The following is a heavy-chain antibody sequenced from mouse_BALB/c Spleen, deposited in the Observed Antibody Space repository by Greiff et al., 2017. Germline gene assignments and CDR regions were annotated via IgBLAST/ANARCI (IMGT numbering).Heavy chain of an antibody. CDR1: GFTFSSFG. D-gene: IGHD1-1*01. J-gene: IGHJ2*01. Sequence: DVKLVESGGGLVQPGGSRKLSCAASGFTFSSFGMHWVRQAPEKGLEWVAYISSGSSTIYYADTVKGRFTISRDNPKNTLFLQMTSLRSEDTAMYYCARSDYGSRSFDYWGQGTTLTVSS. CDR3: ARSDYGSRSFDY. CDR2: ISSGSSTI. V-gene: IGHV5-17*02.